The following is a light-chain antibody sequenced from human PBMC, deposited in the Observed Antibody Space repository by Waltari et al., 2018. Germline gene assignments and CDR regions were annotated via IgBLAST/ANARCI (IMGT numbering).Light chain of an antibody. J-gene: IGKJ2*01. CDR2: GAS. Sequence: VLTQSPATLSLSPGERPTLSGRSSHRLTKRYLAWYQQKPGQAPRLLIYGASSRAAGIPDRFSGGGFGTEFNINISRLEPDDSAVYYCQQYGSSVLYTFGQGTKLEIK. CDR1: HRLTKRY. CDR3: QQYGSSVLYT. V-gene: IGKV3-20*01.